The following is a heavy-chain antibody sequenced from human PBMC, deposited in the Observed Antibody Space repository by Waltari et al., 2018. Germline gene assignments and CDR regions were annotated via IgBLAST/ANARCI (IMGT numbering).Heavy chain of an antibody. V-gene: IGHV3-11*04. Sequence: QVQLQESGPGLVKPSETLSLTCAVSGYSISSGYYWGWIRQPPGKGLEWVSYISSSSSTIYYADSVKGRFTISRDNAKNSLYLQMNSLRAEDTAVHYCARDSEAAAGRLDWFDPWGQGTLVTVSS. J-gene: IGHJ5*02. CDR2: ISSSSSTI. D-gene: IGHD6-13*01. CDR3: ARDSEAAAGRLDWFDP. CDR1: GYSISSGYY.